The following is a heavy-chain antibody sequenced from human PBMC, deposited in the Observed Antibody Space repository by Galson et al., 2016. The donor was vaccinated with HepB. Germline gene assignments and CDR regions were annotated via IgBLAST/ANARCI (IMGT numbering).Heavy chain of an antibody. Sequence: ETLSLTCTVSGGSVSSGSYYWSWIRQPPGKGLEWIAYIYYSGSTNFNPSLKSRVTISVDTSKNQFSLRLSSVTAADSAVYYCASSSYYASGSYYNPWYYYGLGVWGQGTTVTVSS. CDR1: GGSVSSGSYY. V-gene: IGHV4-61*01. D-gene: IGHD3-10*01. CDR3: ASSSYYASGSYYNPWYYYGLGV. CDR2: IYYSGST. J-gene: IGHJ6*02.